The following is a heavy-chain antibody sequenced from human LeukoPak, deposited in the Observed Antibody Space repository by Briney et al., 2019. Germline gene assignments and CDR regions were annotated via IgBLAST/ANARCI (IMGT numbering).Heavy chain of an antibody. CDR1: GFTFSNYA. CDR3: ARGRGCSTMACYPDY. CDR2: VSYDGNNL. J-gene: IGHJ4*02. V-gene: IGHV3-30-3*01. D-gene: IGHD3-10*01. Sequence: PGGSLRLSCAASGFTFSNYAMHWVRQAPGKGLEWVAVVSYDGNNLYYADSVKGRFTISRDNSKNTLYLQMNSLRVEDTALYYCARGRGCSTMACYPDYWGQGTLVTVSS.